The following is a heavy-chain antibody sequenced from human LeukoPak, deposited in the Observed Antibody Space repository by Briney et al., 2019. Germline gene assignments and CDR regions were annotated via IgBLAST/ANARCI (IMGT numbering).Heavy chain of an antibody. CDR3: AKGSSGYFADL. D-gene: IGHD3-22*01. CDR2: ISNDGGGT. V-gene: IGHV3-23*01. CDR1: GFIFNNYG. Sequence: PGGSLRLSCAASGFIFNNYGLIWVRQAPGKGLVWVSAISNDGGGTQYADFVEGRFTISRDNSKNTLFLQMSSLRAEDTALYYCAKGSSGYFADLWGQGTLVTVSS. J-gene: IGHJ5*02.